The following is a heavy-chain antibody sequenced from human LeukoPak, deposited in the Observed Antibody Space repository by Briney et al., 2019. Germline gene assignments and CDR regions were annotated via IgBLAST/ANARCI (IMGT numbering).Heavy chain of an antibody. CDR3: ARDPNHYDFWSGYSDY. V-gene: IGHV1-18*01. J-gene: IGHJ4*02. Sequence: GASVTVSCKASGYTFTSYGISWVRQAPGQGLEWMGWISAYNGNTNYAQKLQGRVTMTTDTSTSTAYTELRSLRSDDTAVYYGARDPNHYDFWSGYSDYWGQGTLVTVSS. D-gene: IGHD3-3*01. CDR2: ISAYNGNT. CDR1: GYTFTSYG.